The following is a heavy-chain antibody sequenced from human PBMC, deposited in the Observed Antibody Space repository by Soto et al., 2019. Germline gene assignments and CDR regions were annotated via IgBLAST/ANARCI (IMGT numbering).Heavy chain of an antibody. J-gene: IGHJ6*02. V-gene: IGHV1-69*13. CDR3: AREGARYCTNGVCYSRDYYGMDV. CDR2: IIPIFGTA. CDR1: GGTFSSYA. D-gene: IGHD2-8*01. Sequence: ASVKVSCKASGGTFSSYAISWVRQAPGQGLEWMGGIIPIFGTANYAQKSQGRVTITADESTSTAYMELSSLRSEDTAVYYCAREGARYCTNGVCYSRDYYGMDVWGQGTTVTVSS.